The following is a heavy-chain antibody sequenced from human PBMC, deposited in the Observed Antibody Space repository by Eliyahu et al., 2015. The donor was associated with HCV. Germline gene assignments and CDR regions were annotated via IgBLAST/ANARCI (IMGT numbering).Heavy chain of an antibody. V-gene: IGHV2-26*01. Sequence: QVTLKESGPVLVKPTETLTLTCTVSGFSLSNARMGVSWIRQPPGKALEWLAHIFSNDEKSYSTSLKSRLTISKDTSKSQVVLTMTNMDPVDTATYYCARIVYGSGSYLHYYYYGMDVWGQGTTVTVSS. CDR3: ARIVYGSGSYLHYYYYGMDV. D-gene: IGHD3-10*01. J-gene: IGHJ6*02. CDR1: GFSLSNARMG. CDR2: IFSNDEK.